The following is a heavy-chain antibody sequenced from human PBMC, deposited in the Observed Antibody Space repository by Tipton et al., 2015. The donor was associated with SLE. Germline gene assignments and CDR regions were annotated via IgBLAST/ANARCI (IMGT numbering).Heavy chain of an antibody. Sequence: TLSLTCTVSGGFISSHYWSWIRQPPGKGLEWIGYIYYSGSTNYNPSLKSRVTISVDTSKNQFSLKLSSVTAADTAVYYCAREGQLWRAFDIWGQGTMVTVSS. CDR1: GGFISSHY. V-gene: IGHV4-59*11. D-gene: IGHD6-13*01. CDR2: IYYSGST. J-gene: IGHJ3*02. CDR3: AREGQLWRAFDI.